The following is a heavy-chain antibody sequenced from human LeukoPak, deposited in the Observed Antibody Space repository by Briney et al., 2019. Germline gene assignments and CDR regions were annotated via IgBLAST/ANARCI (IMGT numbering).Heavy chain of an antibody. CDR2: IRSKAYGGTT. Sequence: GGSLRLSCAASGFTFSSHAMSWVRQAPGKGLEWVGFIRSKAYGGTTEYAASVKGRFTISRDDSKSIAYLQMNSLKTEDTAVYYCTRTREGSPLDYWGQGTLVTVSS. CDR3: TRTREGSPLDY. CDR1: GFTFSSHA. V-gene: IGHV3-49*04. J-gene: IGHJ4*02.